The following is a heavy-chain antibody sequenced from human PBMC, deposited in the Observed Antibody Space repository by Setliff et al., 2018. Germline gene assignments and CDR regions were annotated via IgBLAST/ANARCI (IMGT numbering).Heavy chain of an antibody. CDR3: ARGPVMIVATGYFDY. V-gene: IGHV4-4*07. Sequence: SETLSLTCTVSGGSISTYYWAWIRQPAGKGLEWIGRIYTSGSTNYNPSLKSRVTISVDTSKNQFSLKLSSVTAADTAVYYCARGPVMIVATGYFDYWGQGTLVTVSS. D-gene: IGHD3-22*01. J-gene: IGHJ4*02. CDR2: IYTSGST. CDR1: GGSISTYY.